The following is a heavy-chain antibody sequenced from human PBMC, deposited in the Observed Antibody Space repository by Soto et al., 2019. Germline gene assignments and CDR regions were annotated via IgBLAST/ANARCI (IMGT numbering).Heavy chain of an antibody. Sequence: ASVKVSCKVSGYTLTELSMHWVRQAPGKGLEWMGGFDPEDGETIYAQKFQGRVTMTEDTSTDTAYMELSSLRSEDTAVYYCATAQIYYILTGQGSMDVWGQGATVTDSS. CDR2: FDPEDGET. V-gene: IGHV1-24*01. CDR3: ATAQIYYILTGQGSMDV. CDR1: GYTLTELS. D-gene: IGHD3-9*01. J-gene: IGHJ6*02.